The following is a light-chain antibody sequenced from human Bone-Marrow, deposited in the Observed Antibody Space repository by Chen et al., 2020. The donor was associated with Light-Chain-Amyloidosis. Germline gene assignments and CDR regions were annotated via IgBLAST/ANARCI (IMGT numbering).Light chain of an antibody. Sequence: SYELTQPPSVSVSPGQTARITCSGDDLPTNDASWYQQKPGQAPVLVIHRDTERPSGISEQFSGSSSGTTATLTISGVQAEDEADYHCQSADSSGTYEVIFGGGTKLTVL. V-gene: IGLV3-25*03. J-gene: IGLJ2*01. CDR2: RDT. CDR3: QSADSSGTYEVI. CDR1: DLPTND.